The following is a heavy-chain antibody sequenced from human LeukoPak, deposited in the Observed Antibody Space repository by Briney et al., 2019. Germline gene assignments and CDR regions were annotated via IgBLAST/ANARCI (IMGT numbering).Heavy chain of an antibody. Sequence: SETLSLTCAVYGGSFSGYYWSWIRQPPGKGLEWIGEINHSGSTNYNPSLKSRVTISVDTSKNQFSLKLSSVTAADTAVYYCARGPEDDCYASWFDPWGQGTLVTVSS. V-gene: IGHV4-34*01. J-gene: IGHJ5*02. CDR2: INHSGST. D-gene: IGHD2-21*01. CDR1: GGSFSGYY. CDR3: ARGPEDDCYASWFDP.